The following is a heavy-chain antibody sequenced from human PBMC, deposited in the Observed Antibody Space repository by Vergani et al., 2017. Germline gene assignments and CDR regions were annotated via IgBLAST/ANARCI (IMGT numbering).Heavy chain of an antibody. D-gene: IGHD6-13*01. CDR3: ARDKSSRWSGYYYYYGMDV. CDR1: GGSISSYY. J-gene: IGHJ6*02. CDR2: IYYSVST. Sequence: QVQLQESGPGLVKPSETLSLTCTVSGGSISSYYWSWIRQPPGKGLEWIGYIYYSVSTNYNPSRKSGVTISVDTSKNQFSLKLSSVTAADTAVYYCARDKSSRWSGYYYYYGMDVWGQGTTVTGSS. V-gene: IGHV4-59*01.